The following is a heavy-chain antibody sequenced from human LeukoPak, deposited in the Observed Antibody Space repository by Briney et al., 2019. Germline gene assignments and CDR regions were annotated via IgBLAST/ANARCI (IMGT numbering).Heavy chain of an antibody. CDR3: ARDTSEGDYAWWFDP. V-gene: IGHV1-2*02. D-gene: IGHD3-16*01. CDR2: INPNSGGS. J-gene: IGHJ5*02. Sequence: ASVKVSCKASGYAFTDYYMHWVRQAPGQGLEWMGWINPNSGGSNYAQKFQGRVTMTRDTSISTAYMELSRLRSDDTAVYFCARDTSEGDYAWWFDPWGQGTLVTVAS. CDR1: GYAFTDYY.